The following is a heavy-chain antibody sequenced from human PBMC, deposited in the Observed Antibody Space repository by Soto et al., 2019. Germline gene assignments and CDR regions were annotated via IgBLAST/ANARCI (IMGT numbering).Heavy chain of an antibody. J-gene: IGHJ6*02. CDR3: ARGRVRRFLEWQQPTPFSYGMDV. V-gene: IGHV3-21*01. D-gene: IGHD3-3*01. CDR2: ISSSSSYI. CDR1: GFTFSSYS. Sequence: GGSLRLSCAASGFTFSSYSMNWVRQAPGKGLEWVSSISSSSSYIYYADSVKGRFTISRDNAKNSLYLQMNSLRAEDTAVYYCARGRVRRFLEWQQPTPFSYGMDVWDRGTRVTVSS.